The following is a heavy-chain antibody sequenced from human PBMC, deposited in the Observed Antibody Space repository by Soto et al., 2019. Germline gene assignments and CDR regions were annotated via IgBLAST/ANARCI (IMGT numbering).Heavy chain of an antibody. V-gene: IGHV3-23*01. J-gene: IGHJ6*02. CDR3: AKSEKWLVLIAPSHYYVIDV. Sequence: GGSLRLSCAASGFTFSSYAMSWVRQAPGKGLEWVSAISGSGGSTYYADSVKGRFTISRDNSKNTLYLHMNSLRAEDTAVYYGAKSEKWLVLIAPSHYYVIDVCGQGTRVTVS. CDR1: GFTFSSYA. CDR2: ISGSGGST. D-gene: IGHD6-19*01.